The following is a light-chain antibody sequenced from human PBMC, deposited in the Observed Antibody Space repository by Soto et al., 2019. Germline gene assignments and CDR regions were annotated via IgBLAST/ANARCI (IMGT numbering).Light chain of an antibody. J-gene: IGKJ1*01. CDR1: QSISTW. CDR3: QQYSSYLT. V-gene: IGKV1-5*01. CDR2: DAS. Sequence: DIQMTQSPSTLSASIGDRVTVTCRASQSISTWLAWYQHKAGKAPKLLIYDASNLESGVPSKFSGSGSGTEFTLTISSLQPDDFATYYCQQYSSYLTFGQGTKVDIK.